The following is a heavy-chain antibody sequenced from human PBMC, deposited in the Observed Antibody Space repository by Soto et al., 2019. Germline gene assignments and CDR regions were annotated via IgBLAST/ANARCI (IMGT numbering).Heavy chain of an antibody. CDR3: ARLQLVQKVIDY. CDR1: GDSISTYY. D-gene: IGHD1-1*01. J-gene: IGHJ4*02. V-gene: IGHV4-59*01. CDR2: IFYSGGT. Sequence: PSATLSLTCTVSGDSISTYYWSWIRQPPGKGLQWIGYIFYSGGTAYNPSLKSRVTISLDMSKKQISLKLSSVTTADTATYFCARLQLVQKVIDYWGQGTLVTVSS.